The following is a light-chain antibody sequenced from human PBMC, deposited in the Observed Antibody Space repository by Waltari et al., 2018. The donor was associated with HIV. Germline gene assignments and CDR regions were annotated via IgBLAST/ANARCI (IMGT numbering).Light chain of an antibody. CDR1: QSVSSH. CDR3: QQRSNWPPEFT. J-gene: IGKJ3*01. V-gene: IGKV3-11*01. Sequence: DNVLTQYPATMSWSTGQPATLSWRASQSVSSHLAWYQQNPAQAPRLLIYDASNRATCVPARFSGSRSGTDFTLTISSLEPEDFAVYYCQQRSNWPPEFTFGPGTKVDIK. CDR2: DAS.